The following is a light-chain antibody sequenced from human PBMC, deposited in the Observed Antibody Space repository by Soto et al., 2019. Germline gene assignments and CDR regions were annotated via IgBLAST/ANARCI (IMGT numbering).Light chain of an antibody. CDR1: SSDVGGYNY. CDR3: SSYTSSSTPWV. J-gene: IGLJ3*02. Sequence: QSALTQPASVSGSRGQSITISCTGTSSDVGGYNYVSWYQQHPGKAPKLMIYEVSNRPSGVSNRFSGSKSGNTASLTISGLQAEDEADYYCSSYTSSSTPWVFGGGTKLTVL. CDR2: EVS. V-gene: IGLV2-14*01.